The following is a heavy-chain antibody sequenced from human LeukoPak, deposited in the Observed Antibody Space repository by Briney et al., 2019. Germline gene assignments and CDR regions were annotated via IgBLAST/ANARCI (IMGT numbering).Heavy chain of an antibody. CDR3: AKARGDLRYFDWPLFDY. Sequence: PGGSLRLSCAASGFTFSSYAMSWVRQAPGKGLEWVSAISGSGGSTYYADSVKGRFTISRDNSKNTLYLQMNSLRAEDTAVYYCAKARGDLRYFDWPLFDYWGQGTLVTVSS. CDR1: GFTFSSYA. J-gene: IGHJ4*02. V-gene: IGHV3-23*01. CDR2: ISGSGGST. D-gene: IGHD3-9*01.